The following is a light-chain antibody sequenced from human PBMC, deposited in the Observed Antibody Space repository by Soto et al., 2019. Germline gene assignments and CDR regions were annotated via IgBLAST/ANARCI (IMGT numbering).Light chain of an antibody. V-gene: IGLV2-14*01. CDR2: EVS. CDR1: SSDVGGYNY. J-gene: IGLJ1*01. CDR3: SSYTSSSTLYV. Sequence: QSALTQPASVSGSPGQSITISCTGTSSDVGGYNYVSWYQQHPGKAPKLMIYEVSNRPSGVSNRFSGSKSGNTTSLTISGLQADDEADYLCSSYTSSSTLYVFGTGTKLTVL.